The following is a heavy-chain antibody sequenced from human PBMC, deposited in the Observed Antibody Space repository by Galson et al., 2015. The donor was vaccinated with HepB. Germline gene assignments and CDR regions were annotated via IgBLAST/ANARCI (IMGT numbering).Heavy chain of an antibody. V-gene: IGHV2-70*11. Sequence: PALVKPPQTLTLTCTFSGFSLSTSGMCVSWIRQPPGKALEWLARIDWDDDKYYSTSLKTRLTISKDTSKNQVVLTMTNMDPVDTATYYCARIRAIVATTPPPPIHYYYYGMDVWGQGTTVTVSS. CDR1: GFSLSTSGMC. CDR3: ARIRAIVATTPPPPIHYYYYGMDV. D-gene: IGHD5-12*01. CDR2: IDWDDDK. J-gene: IGHJ6*02.